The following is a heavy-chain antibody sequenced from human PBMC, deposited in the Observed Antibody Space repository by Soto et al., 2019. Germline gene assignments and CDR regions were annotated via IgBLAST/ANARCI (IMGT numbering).Heavy chain of an antibody. D-gene: IGHD3-10*01. V-gene: IGHV3-66*01. Sequence: GGSLKPSFAPPWFPVHSIYMNWVNMVSGKVLELVSVIYSVCSTYYADSVKGRFTISRDNSKNTLYLQMNSLRAEDTAVYYCARRRKRFGELFPTYYGMDVWGQGT. CDR2: IYSVCST. J-gene: IGHJ6*02. CDR3: ARRRKRFGELFPTYYGMDV. CDR1: WFPVHSIY.